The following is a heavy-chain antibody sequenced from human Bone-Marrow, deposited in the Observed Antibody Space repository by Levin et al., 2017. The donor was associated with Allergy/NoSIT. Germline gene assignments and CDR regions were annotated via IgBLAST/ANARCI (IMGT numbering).Heavy chain of an antibody. J-gene: IGHJ6*02. CDR2: IYYSGST. D-gene: IGHD3-3*01. V-gene: IGHV4-59*01. Sequence: SETLSLTCTVSGGSISSYYWSWIRQPPGKGLEWIGYIYYSGSTNYNPSLKSRVTISVDTSKNQFSLKLSSVTAADTAVYYCARDTYYDFWSGYYNYGMDVWGQGTTVTVSS. CDR3: ARDTYYDFWSGYYNYGMDV. CDR1: GGSISSYY.